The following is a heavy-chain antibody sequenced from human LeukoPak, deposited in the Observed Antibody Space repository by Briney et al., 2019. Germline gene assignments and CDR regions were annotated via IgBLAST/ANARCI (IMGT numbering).Heavy chain of an antibody. CDR2: IYYSGST. CDR3: ARTLGLELADY. V-gene: IGHV4-34*01. J-gene: IGHJ4*02. CDR1: GGSFSGYH. Sequence: SETLSLTCVVYGGSFSGYHWSWIRQPPGKGLEWIGSIYYSGSTYYNPSLKSRVTISVDTSKNQFSLKLSSVTAADTAVYYCARTLGLELADYWGQGTLVTVSS. D-gene: IGHD1-7*01.